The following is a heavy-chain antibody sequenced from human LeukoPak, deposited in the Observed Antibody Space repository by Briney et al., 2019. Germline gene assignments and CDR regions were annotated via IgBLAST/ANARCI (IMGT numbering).Heavy chain of an antibody. CDR3: GRGGYCSGGTCYRFNAFDI. CDR1: GFTLSSYE. CDR2: ISPSGSAI. Sequence: GGSLRLSCATSGFTLSSYEMSWVRQAPGKGLEWVSYISPSGSAIYTDSVKGRFTISTDNAKNSLFLQMNSLRAEDTAVYYCGRGGYCSGGTCYRFNAFDIWGQGTTVTVSS. D-gene: IGHD2-15*01. V-gene: IGHV3-48*03. J-gene: IGHJ3*02.